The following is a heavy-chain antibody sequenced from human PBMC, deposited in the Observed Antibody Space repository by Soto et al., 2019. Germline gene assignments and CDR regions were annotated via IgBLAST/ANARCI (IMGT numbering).Heavy chain of an antibody. CDR2: ISTDGSRK. Sequence: QVQLVESGGGVVQPGGSLRLSCAASGFIFSDHAMHWFRQAPGKGLEWVTVISTDGSRKFYAESLKGRLTISRDNLKSRLSLQMDSLRNEDTAFYYCAVDVGVGGGVGTPCHWCPGTLVTVSS. CDR1: GFIFSDHA. D-gene: IGHD2-2*01. V-gene: IGHV3-30-3*01. J-gene: IGHJ4*02. CDR3: AVDVGVGGGVGTPCH.